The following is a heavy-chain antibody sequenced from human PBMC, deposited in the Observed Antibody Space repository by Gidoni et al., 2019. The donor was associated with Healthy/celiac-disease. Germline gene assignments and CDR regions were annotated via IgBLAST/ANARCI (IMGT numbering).Heavy chain of an antibody. V-gene: IGHV1-2*02. D-gene: IGHD4-4*01. CDR3: ARVPLPTTVWGWFDP. Sequence: QVQLVQSGAEVKKPGASVKVSCKASGYTFTGYYMHWVRQTTGQWLEWMGWINPNRGVTNYAQKFQGRVTMTSDTSISTAYMELSRLRSNDTAVYYCARVPLPTTVWGWFDPWGQGTLVTVSS. CDR2: INPNRGVT. J-gene: IGHJ5*02. CDR1: GYTFTGYY.